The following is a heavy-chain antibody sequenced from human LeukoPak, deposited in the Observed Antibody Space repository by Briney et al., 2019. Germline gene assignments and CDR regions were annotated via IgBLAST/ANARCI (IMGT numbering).Heavy chain of an antibody. J-gene: IGHJ6*02. CDR2: ISSSSHYI. CDR1: GFTFSASS. D-gene: IGHD3-10*01. Sequence: GGSLRLSCAASGFTFSASSMNWVRQAPGKGLEWVSPISSSSHYIFYADSLKGRFTISRDNAKNSLYLQMNSLRAEDTALYYCARGFGRFGELYEHYYHLMDAWGQGTTVTVSS. CDR3: ARGFGRFGELYEHYYHLMDA. V-gene: IGHV3-21*01.